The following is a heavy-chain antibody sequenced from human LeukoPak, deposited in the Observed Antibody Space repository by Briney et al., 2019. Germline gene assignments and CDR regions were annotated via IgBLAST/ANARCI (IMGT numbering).Heavy chain of an antibody. V-gene: IGHV1-18*04. CDR1: GYTFTSYS. Sequence: ASAKVSCKASGYTFTSYSFSWVRQAPGQGLEWMGWISAYNGNTNYAQKFQGRVTMTTDTSTSTAYMELRSLRSDDTAVYYCAREVWDYDILTGYFDYWGQGTLVTVSS. CDR2: ISAYNGNT. CDR3: AREVWDYDILTGYFDY. D-gene: IGHD3-9*01. J-gene: IGHJ4*02.